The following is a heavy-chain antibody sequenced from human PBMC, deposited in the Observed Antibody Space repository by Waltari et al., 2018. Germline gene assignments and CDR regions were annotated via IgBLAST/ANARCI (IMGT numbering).Heavy chain of an antibody. D-gene: IGHD6-6*01. Sequence: QVQLVESGGGVVQPGGSLRLSCAASGFTFSSYGMHWVRQAPGKGLEWIGSIYHSGSTYYNPSLKSRVTISVDTSKNQFALKLSSVTAADTAVYYCARHEYSSSSMSLGAFDIWGQGTMVTVSS. CDR1: GFTFSSYG. J-gene: IGHJ3*02. V-gene: IGHV4-38-2*01. CDR3: ARHEYSSSSMSLGAFDI. CDR2: IYHSGST.